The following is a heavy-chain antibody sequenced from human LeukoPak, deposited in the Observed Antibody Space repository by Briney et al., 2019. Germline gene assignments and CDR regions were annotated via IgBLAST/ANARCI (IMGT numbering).Heavy chain of an antibody. D-gene: IGHD3-9*01. CDR1: GFTFDDYG. J-gene: IGHJ4*02. CDR2: ISKSGAST. CDR3: AKDAGGTCYYPLDY. Sequence: VGSLRLSCAASGFTFDDYGMSWVRRPPGKGLQWVSAISKSGASTDYADSVKGRFTISRDNSKSTLYLQMNSLRAEDTAIYYCAKDAGGTCYYPLDYWGQGTPVTVSS. V-gene: IGHV3-23*01.